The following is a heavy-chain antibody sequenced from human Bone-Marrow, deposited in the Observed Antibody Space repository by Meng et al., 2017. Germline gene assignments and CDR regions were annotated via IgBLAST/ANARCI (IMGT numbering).Heavy chain of an antibody. CDR2: ISYDGSNK. CDR1: GFTFSSYA. Sequence: GESLKISCAASGFTFSSYAMHWVRQAPGKGLEWVAVISYDGSNKYYADSVKGRFTISRDNSKNTLYLQMNSLRAEDTAVYYCARDSGSYLPEDYWGQGTLVTVSS. V-gene: IGHV3-30*04. D-gene: IGHD1-26*01. J-gene: IGHJ4*02. CDR3: ARDSGSYLPEDY.